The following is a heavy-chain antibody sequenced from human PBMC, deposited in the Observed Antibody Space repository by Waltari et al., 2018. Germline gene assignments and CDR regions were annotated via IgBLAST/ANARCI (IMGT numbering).Heavy chain of an antibody. V-gene: IGHV3-30*01. Sequence: QVQLVESGGGVVQPGRSLRLSCAASGFPSSSYALSWVRQAPGKGLEWVALISYDGSDKYYADSVKGRFTISRDNSKNTLYLQMNSLRAEDTAVYYCARGVVVAAPPDYWGQGTLVTVSS. CDR1: GFPSSSYA. CDR2: ISYDGSDK. CDR3: ARGVVVAAPPDY. J-gene: IGHJ4*02. D-gene: IGHD2-15*01.